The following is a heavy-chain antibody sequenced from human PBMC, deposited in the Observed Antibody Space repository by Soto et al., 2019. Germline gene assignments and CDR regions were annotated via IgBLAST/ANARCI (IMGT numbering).Heavy chain of an antibody. CDR3: AREDRLAYCRGGSCYSSDAFDI. CDR2: ISAYNGNT. CDR1: GYTFTCYC. J-gene: IGHJ3*02. D-gene: IGHD2-15*01. V-gene: IGHV1-18*01. Sequence: ASVKVSCKSSGYTFTCYCISWVRQAPGQGLECMGWISAYNGNTNYAQKLQGRVTMTTDTSTSTAYMELRSLRSAETAVYYCAREDRLAYCRGGSCYSSDAFDICGQGTMVTVSS.